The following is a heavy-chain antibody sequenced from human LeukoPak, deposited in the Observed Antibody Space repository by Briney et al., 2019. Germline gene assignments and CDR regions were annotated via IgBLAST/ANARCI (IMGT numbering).Heavy chain of an antibody. CDR1: GFSISTNSYY. D-gene: IGHD4-17*01. CDR3: ARVPPTVTASYWYFDL. V-gene: IGHV4-39*07. Sequence: PSETLSLTCTVSGFSISTNSYYWGWIRQPPGKGLEWIGSIYYSGSTYYNPSLKSRVTISVDMSKNQFSLKLSSVTAADTAVYYCARVPPTVTASYWYFDLWGRGTLVTVSS. J-gene: IGHJ2*01. CDR2: IYYSGST.